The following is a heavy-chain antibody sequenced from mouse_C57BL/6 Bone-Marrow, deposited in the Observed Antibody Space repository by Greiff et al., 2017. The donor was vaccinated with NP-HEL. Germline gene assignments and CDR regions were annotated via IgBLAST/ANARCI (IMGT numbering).Heavy chain of an antibody. J-gene: IGHJ2*01. CDR1: GYTFTSYW. V-gene: IGHV1-69*01. CDR3: ARDGLRLLFDY. Sequence: QVQLQQPGAELVMPGASVKLSCKASGYTFTSYWMHWVKQRPGQGLEWIGEIDPSDSYTNYNQKFKGKSTLTVDKSSSTAYMQLSSLTSEDSAVYYCARDGLRLLFDYWGQGTTLTVSS. D-gene: IGHD1-2*01. CDR2: IDPSDSYT.